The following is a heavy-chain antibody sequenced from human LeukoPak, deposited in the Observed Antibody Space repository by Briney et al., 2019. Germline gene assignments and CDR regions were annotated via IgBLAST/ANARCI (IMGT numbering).Heavy chain of an antibody. CDR3: ARAGIVATISLDY. CDR2: INPNSGGT. D-gene: IGHD5-12*01. Sequence: ASVKVSCKASGYTFTSYYMHWVRQAPGQGLEWMGWINPNSGGTNYAQKFQGRVTMTRDTSISTAYMELSRLRSDDTAVYYCARAGIVATISLDYWGQGTLVTVSS. V-gene: IGHV1-2*02. J-gene: IGHJ4*02. CDR1: GYTFTSYY.